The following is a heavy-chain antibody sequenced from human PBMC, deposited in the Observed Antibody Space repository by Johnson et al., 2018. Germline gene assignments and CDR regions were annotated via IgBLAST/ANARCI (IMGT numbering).Heavy chain of an antibody. V-gene: IGHV3-23*04. D-gene: IGHD3-22*01. Sequence: EVQLVESGGGLVQPGGSRRLSCAASGFTFSSYAMNWVRQAPGKGLEWVSAINVNGANTYYADSVKGRFTISRDNSKNTLYLQMKSLRAEDTAAYYCARPLTNHYDSGSFDVWAQGPTVTISS. CDR3: ARPLTNHYDSGSFDV. CDR1: GFTFSSYA. CDR2: INVNGANT. J-gene: IGHJ3*01.